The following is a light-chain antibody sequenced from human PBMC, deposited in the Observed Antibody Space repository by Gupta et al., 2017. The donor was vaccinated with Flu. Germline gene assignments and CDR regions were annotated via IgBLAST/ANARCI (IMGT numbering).Light chain of an antibody. V-gene: IGLV1-47*01. Sequence: LTTTRSGASTNIGSNSVHWYQQRPGPAPMLLLYEDNLRPSGVPERFSGSNSGTTATLTISGLQAGDEADYYCPTWDTTPSRWVFGGGTMLTVL. CDR3: PTWDTTPSRWV. J-gene: IGLJ3*02. CDR2: EDN. CDR1: STNIGSNS.